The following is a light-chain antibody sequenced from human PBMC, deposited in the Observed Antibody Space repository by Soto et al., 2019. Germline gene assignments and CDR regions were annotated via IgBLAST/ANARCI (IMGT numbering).Light chain of an antibody. CDR2: GAS. CDR1: QSVSNNY. J-gene: IGKJ1*01. CDR3: QQYNSYSPT. Sequence: EIVLTQSPGTLSLSPGERATLSCRASQSVSNNYLAWYQQKPGQAPRLLIYGASNRATGIPDRFSGSGSGTDFTLTISRLEPGDSATYYCQQYNSYSPTFGQGTKVDIK. V-gene: IGKV3-20*01.